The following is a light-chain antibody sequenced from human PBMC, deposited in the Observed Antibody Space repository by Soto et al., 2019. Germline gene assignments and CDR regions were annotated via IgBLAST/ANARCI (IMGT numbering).Light chain of an antibody. Sequence: QSVLTQPPSVSEAPGQRVTISCTGSSSNIGAGYEAHWYQQVPGTAPKLLIYENNNRPSGVPDRFSGSKSGTSAYLASTGLQAEDEAEYYCQSYDSSLSGYVFGTGTKVTVL. CDR2: ENN. CDR1: SSNIGAGYE. J-gene: IGLJ1*01. V-gene: IGLV1-40*01. CDR3: QSYDSSLSGYV.